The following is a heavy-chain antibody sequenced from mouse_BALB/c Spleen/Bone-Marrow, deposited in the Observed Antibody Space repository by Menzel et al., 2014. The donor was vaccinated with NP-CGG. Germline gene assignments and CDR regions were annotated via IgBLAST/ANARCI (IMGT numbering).Heavy chain of an antibody. CDR1: GFSLTSYG. D-gene: IGHD1-1*01. V-gene: IGHV2-9*02. CDR2: IWAGGNP. CDR3: ARDEPGTCGGY. Sequence: VQRVESGPGLVAPSQSLSITCTVSGFSLTSYGVHWVRQRPGKGLEWLGVIWAGGNPNYNSALMSRLTINKDNSNSQVFLKMNSLQADDTSMCYCARDEPGTCGGYWGQGTSVTVSS. J-gene: IGHJ4*01.